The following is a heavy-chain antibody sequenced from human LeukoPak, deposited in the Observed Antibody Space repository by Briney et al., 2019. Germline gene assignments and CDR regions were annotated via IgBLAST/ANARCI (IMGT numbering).Heavy chain of an antibody. CDR2: ISYDGSNK. D-gene: IGHD6-13*01. J-gene: IGHJ4*02. CDR3: ARGRITSSWYYFDY. V-gene: IGHV3-30*03. Sequence: GGSLRLSCAASGFTFSSYGMHWVRQAPGKGLEWVAVISYDGSNKYYADSVKGRFTISRDNSKNTLYLQMNSLRVEDTAVYYCARGRITSSWYYFDYWGQGALVTVSS. CDR1: GFTFSSYG.